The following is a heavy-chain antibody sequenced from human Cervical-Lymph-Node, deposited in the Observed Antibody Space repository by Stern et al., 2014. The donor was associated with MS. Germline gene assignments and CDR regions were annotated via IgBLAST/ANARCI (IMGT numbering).Heavy chain of an antibody. CDR2: VDPEDGDTEDGET. CDR3: ATALVGIEGSDPFDI. V-gene: IGHV1-24*01. J-gene: IGHJ3*02. CDR1: GYTFTELA. D-gene: IGHD3-22*01. Sequence: QVQLLESGAEVKKPGASVKVSCKVSGYTFTELAMHWVRRAPGKGLEWMGGVDPEDGDTEDGETIYAPKFQGKVTMTEDTSTDTAYLELNSLTSDDTAVYYCATALVGIEGSDPFDIWGQGTMVTVSS.